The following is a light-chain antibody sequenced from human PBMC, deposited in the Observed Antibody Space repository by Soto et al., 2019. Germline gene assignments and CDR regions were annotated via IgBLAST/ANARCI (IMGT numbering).Light chain of an antibody. CDR2: YDS. CDR3: QVWDSRSDHVV. Sequence: SYVLTQPPSVSVAPGKTAKITCGGNNIGSKSVHWYEQKPCQAPVLVIYYDSARPSGIPERFSGSNSGNTASLSIGRVEAGDEADYYCQVWDSRSDHVVFGGGTKLTVL. V-gene: IGLV3-21*04. CDR1: NIGSKS. J-gene: IGLJ2*01.